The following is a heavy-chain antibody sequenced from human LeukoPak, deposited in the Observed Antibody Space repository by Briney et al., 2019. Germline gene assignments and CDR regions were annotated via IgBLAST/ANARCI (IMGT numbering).Heavy chain of an antibody. J-gene: IGHJ4*02. CDR1: GFTFSSYW. CDR3: AKDIAAAAGGPCAY. CDR2: INTDGSDT. V-gene: IGHV3-74*01. Sequence: PGGSLRLSCAASGFTFSSYWMYWVRQAPGKGLVWVSRINTDGSDTRYADSVKGRFTISRDNSKNTVFLQMNSLRAEDTAVYYCAKDIAAAAGGPCAYWGRGTLVTVSS. D-gene: IGHD6-13*01.